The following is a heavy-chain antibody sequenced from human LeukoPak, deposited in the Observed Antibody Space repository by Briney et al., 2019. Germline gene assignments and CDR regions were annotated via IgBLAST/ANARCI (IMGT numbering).Heavy chain of an antibody. Sequence: PGGSLRLSCVASGFTVSSNYMSWVRQAPGKGLEWVSVIYSGGSIYYADSVKGRFTISRDNSENTLYLQMNSLRAEDTAVYYCARGYYYDIWGQGTLVTVSS. J-gene: IGHJ4*02. CDR2: IYSGGSI. V-gene: IGHV3-53*01. D-gene: IGHD3-22*01. CDR1: GFTVSSNY. CDR3: ARGYYYDI.